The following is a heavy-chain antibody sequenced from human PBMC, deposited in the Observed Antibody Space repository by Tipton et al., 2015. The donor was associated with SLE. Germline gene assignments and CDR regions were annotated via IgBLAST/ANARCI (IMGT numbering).Heavy chain of an antibody. J-gene: IGHJ5*02. D-gene: IGHD3-3*01. CDR2: IYYSGST. CDR1: GGSISSSSYY. CDR3: ARSDYDFWSGHWAANWFDP. Sequence: TLSLTCTVSGGSISSSSYYWGWIRQPPGKGLEWIGSIYYSGSTYYNPSLMSRVTISVDTSKNQFSLNLSSLTAADTAVYFCARSDYDFWSGHWAANWFDPWGQGTLVTVSS. V-gene: IGHV4-39*07.